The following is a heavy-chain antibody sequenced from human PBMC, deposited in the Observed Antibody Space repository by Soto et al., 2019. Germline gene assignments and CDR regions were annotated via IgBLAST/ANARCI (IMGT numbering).Heavy chain of an antibody. CDR2: IYYSGST. J-gene: IGHJ4*02. CDR1: GGSISSGGYY. V-gene: IGHV4-31*03. CDR3: TGGPNGYYFDY. Sequence: SETLSLTCTVSGGSISSGGYYWSWIRQHPGKGLEWIGYIYYSGSTYYNPSLKSRVTISVDTSKNQFSLKLSSVTIADTAVYYCTGGPNGYYFDYWAQGTLVTVSS. D-gene: IGHD2-8*01.